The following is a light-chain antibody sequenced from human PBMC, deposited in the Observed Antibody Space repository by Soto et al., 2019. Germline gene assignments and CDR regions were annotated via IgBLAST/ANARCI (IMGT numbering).Light chain of an antibody. CDR2: RTS. CDR1: QSISNN. J-gene: IGKJ4*01. V-gene: IGKV3-15*01. CDR3: QQYNNWPRAT. Sequence: VMTQSPATLSVSPGERATLSCRASQSISNNLAWYQQKPGQAPRLIMFRTSTRATGVPARFSGSGSGTEFNLTISSLQSEDFAVYYCQQYNNWPRATFGGGTKVDIK.